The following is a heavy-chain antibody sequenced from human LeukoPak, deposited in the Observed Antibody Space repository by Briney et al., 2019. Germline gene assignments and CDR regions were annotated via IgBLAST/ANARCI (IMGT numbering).Heavy chain of an antibody. Sequence: QPGGSLRLSCAASGFTFSSYWMSWVRQAPGKGLEWVSYISSSGSTIYYADSVKGRFTISRDNAKNSLYLQMNSLRAEDTAVYYCARDHGYSYGYDYWGQGTLVTVSS. V-gene: IGHV3-48*04. D-gene: IGHD5-18*01. CDR2: ISSSGSTI. CDR1: GFTFSSYW. J-gene: IGHJ4*02. CDR3: ARDHGYSYGYDY.